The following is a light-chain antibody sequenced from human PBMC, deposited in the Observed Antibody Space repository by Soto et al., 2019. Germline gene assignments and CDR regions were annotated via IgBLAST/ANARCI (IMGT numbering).Light chain of an antibody. Sequence: QSVLTQPRSVSGSPGQSVTISCTGTSSDVGGYNYVSWYQQHPGKAPKLMIYDVSKRPSGVPDRFSGSKSGNTASLTISGLQAEDEADYYCSSYTSSSTLYVFGTGTKVTV. CDR1: SSDVGGYNY. CDR2: DVS. J-gene: IGLJ1*01. CDR3: SSYTSSSTLYV. V-gene: IGLV2-11*01.